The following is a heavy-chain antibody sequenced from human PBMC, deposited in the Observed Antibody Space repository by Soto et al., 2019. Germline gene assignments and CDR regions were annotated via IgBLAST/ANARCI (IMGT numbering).Heavy chain of an antibody. Sequence: GASAKVSCKASGGAITSYAGSWVRQAPGQGLEWMGGIISMFGTTHYAQKFQGRVTITADESTSTLFLELSGLRPDDTAVYYCARDEAYFYANPNYYFDYWGQGTPVTVSS. CDR1: GGAITSYA. D-gene: IGHD3-10*01. V-gene: IGHV1-69*13. CDR2: IISMFGTT. J-gene: IGHJ4*02. CDR3: ARDEAYFYANPNYYFDY.